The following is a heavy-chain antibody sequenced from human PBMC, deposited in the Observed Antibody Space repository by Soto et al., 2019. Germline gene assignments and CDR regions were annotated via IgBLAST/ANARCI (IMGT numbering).Heavy chain of an antibody. Sequence: PSETLSLTCVVYGGSFSGYYWNWIRQPPGKGLEWIGEINHSGSTNYSPSLKSRVTLSVDTSKNQFSLNLHSVTAADTAVYYCASSGGYDFWSGYPYYFDYWGQGTLVTVSS. D-gene: IGHD3-3*01. CDR3: ASSGGYDFWSGYPYYFDY. CDR1: GGSFSGYY. J-gene: IGHJ4*01. V-gene: IGHV4-34*01. CDR2: INHSGST.